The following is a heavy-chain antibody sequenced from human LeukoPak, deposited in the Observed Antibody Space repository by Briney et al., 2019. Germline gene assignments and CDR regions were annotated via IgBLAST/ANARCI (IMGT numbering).Heavy chain of an antibody. CDR2: INHSGST. CDR3: ARKNYDLWSGYYYYYYGMDV. V-gene: IGHV4-34*01. Sequence: SETLSLTCAVYGGSFSGYYWSWIRQPPGKGLEWIGEINHSGSTNYNPSLKSRVTISVDTSKNQFSLKLSSVTAADTAVYYCARKNYDLWSGYYYYYYGMDVWGQGTTVTVSS. J-gene: IGHJ6*02. CDR1: GGSFSGYY. D-gene: IGHD3-3*01.